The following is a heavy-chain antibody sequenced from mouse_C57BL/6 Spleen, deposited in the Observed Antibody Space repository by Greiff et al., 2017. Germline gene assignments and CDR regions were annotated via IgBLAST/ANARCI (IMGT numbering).Heavy chain of an antibody. CDR3: ARAAQATGSWFAY. J-gene: IGHJ3*01. CDR1: GYTFTSYW. Sequence: QVQLQQPGAELVRPGTSVKLSCKASGYTFTSYWMHWVKQRPGQGLEWIGVIDPSDSYTNYNQKFNGKATLTVDTSASTAYMQLSSLTSEDSAVYYCARAAQATGSWFAYWGQGTLVTVSA. CDR2: IDPSDSYT. D-gene: IGHD3-2*02. V-gene: IGHV1-59*01.